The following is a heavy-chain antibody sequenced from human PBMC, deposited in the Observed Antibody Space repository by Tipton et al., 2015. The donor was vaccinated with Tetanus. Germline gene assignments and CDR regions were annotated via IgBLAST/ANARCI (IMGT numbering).Heavy chain of an antibody. J-gene: IGHJ4*02. CDR2: IYYNGGT. V-gene: IGHV4-59*01. CDR1: GASISSSY. D-gene: IGHD3-22*01. Sequence: TLSLTCTVSGASISSSYWSWIRQPPGKGLEWIGSIYYNGGTNSNPSLKSRVAISVDTSRNQFSLRLTSVTAADTALYYCAREVVNSGYYSSKYYFDYWGQGTLATVSS. CDR3: AREVVNSGYYSSKYYFDY.